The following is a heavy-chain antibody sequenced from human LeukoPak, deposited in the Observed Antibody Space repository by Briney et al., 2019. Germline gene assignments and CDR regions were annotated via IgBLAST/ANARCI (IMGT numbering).Heavy chain of an antibody. D-gene: IGHD5-24*01. V-gene: IGHV3-21*01. J-gene: IGHJ2*01. CDR2: ISSSSSYI. Sequence: PGGSLRPSCAASGFTFSSYSMNWVRQAPGKGLEWVSSISSSSSYIYYADSVKGRFTISRDNAKNSLYLQMNSLRAEDTAVYYCARDRKDGYNSYWYFDLWGRGTLVTVSS. CDR3: ARDRKDGYNSYWYFDL. CDR1: GFTFSSYS.